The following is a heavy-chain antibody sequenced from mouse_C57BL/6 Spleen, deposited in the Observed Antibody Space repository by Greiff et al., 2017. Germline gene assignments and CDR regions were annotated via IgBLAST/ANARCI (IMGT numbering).Heavy chain of an antibody. V-gene: IGHV2-3*01. Sequence: QVQLKESGPGLVAPSQSLSITCTVSGFSLTSYGVSWVRQPPGKGLEWLGAIWGDGSTNYHSALISRLSISKDNSKSQVFLKLNSLRTNDTATYYCARTGGLRNAMDYWGQGASVTVSS. D-gene: IGHD3-1*01. J-gene: IGHJ4*01. CDR1: GFSLTSYG. CDR3: ARTGGLRNAMDY. CDR2: IWGDGST.